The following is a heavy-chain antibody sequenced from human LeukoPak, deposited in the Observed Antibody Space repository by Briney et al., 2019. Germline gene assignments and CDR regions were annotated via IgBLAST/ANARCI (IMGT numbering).Heavy chain of an antibody. V-gene: IGHV4-4*07. D-gene: IGHD6-13*01. CDR2: IYTSGST. J-gene: IGHJ5*02. CDR1: GGSFSGYY. Sequence: PSETLSLTCAVYGGSFSGYYWSWIRQPAGKGLEWIGRIYTSGSTNYNPSLKSRVTKSVDTSKNQFSLKLSSVTAADTAVYYCARDRAAGMEGRDWFDPWGQGTLVTVSS. CDR3: ARDRAAGMEGRDWFDP.